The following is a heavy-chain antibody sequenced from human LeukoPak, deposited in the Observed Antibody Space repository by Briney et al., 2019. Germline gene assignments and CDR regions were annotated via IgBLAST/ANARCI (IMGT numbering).Heavy chain of an antibody. Sequence: GGSLRLSCAASGLTFSNYAMSWVRQAPGKGLEWVSGIIGSGGSAYYADSVKGGFTISRDNSKNTLYLQMNTLRDEDTAVYYCARGYSSSWYRAAFDFWGQGTLVTVSS. D-gene: IGHD6-13*01. CDR3: ARGYSSSWYRAAFDF. CDR1: GLTFSNYA. V-gene: IGHV3-23*01. CDR2: IIGSGGSA. J-gene: IGHJ4*02.